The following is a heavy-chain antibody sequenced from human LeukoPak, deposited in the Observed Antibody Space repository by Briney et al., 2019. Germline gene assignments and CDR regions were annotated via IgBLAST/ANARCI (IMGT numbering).Heavy chain of an antibody. CDR1: GFTFDGYA. D-gene: IGHD3/OR15-3a*01. V-gene: IGHV3-20*04. J-gene: IGHJ4*02. CDR2: INWSGDSS. Sequence: GGSLRLSCATSGFTFDGYAMSWVRQAPGKGLEWVSCINWSGDSSGYADSAKGRFTISRDNAKHSLFLQMTRLRAEDTALYFCARDKMNDFYDTTGYDYWGQGTLVTVSS. CDR3: ARDKMNDFYDTTGYDY.